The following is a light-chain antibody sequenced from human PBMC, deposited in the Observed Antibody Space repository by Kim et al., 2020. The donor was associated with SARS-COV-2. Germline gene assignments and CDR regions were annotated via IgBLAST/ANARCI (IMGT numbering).Light chain of an antibody. CDR3: QQYGSSPWT. V-gene: IGKV3-20*01. Sequence: SPGGAATRSCRASESVDSSLAWYQQRPGQAPTLLTYGASRRATGIPDRFSGSGSGTDFTLTISRLEPEDFAVYYCQQYGSSPWTFGQGTKVDIK. J-gene: IGKJ1*01. CDR1: ESVDSS. CDR2: GAS.